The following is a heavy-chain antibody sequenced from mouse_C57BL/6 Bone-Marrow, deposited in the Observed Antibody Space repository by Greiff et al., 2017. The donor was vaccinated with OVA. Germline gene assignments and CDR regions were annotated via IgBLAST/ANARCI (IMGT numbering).Heavy chain of an antibody. CDR3: ARRVTTVVADYAIDY. CDR1: GYTFTSYG. J-gene: IGHJ4*01. V-gene: IGHV1-81*01. D-gene: IGHD1-1*01. CDR2: IYPRSGNT. Sequence: QVQLQQSGAELARPGASVMLSCKASGYTFTSYGISWVKQRTGQGLEWIGEIYPRSGNTYYNEKFKGKATLTADKSSSTAYMELRSLTSEDSAVYFCARRVTTVVADYAIDYWGQGTSVTVSS.